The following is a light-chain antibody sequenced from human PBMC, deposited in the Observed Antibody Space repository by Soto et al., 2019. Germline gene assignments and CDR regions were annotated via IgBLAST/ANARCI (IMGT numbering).Light chain of an antibody. V-gene: IGKV1-27*01. CDR2: AAS. CDR3: QKYYSAPWT. J-gene: IGKJ1*01. Sequence: DIQMTQSPTSLSAFVGDRVTITCRASQGISNYLAWYQQKPGKVPELLIYAASTLQSGVPFRFSGSRSGTVFTLTISSLQPEDVATYYCQKYYSAPWTFGQGTKVDIK. CDR1: QGISNY.